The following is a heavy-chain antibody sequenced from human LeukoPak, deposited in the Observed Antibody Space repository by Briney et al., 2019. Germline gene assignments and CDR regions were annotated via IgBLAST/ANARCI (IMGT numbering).Heavy chain of an antibody. J-gene: IGHJ5*02. V-gene: IGHV3-30*02. D-gene: IGHD3-10*01. CDR2: IRYDGSNK. CDR1: GFTFSSYG. Sequence: GGSLRLSCAASGFTFSSYGMHWVRQAPGKGLEWVAFIRYDGSNKYYADSVKGRFTISRDNSKKTLYLQTNSLRPEDTAVYYCARDHSPTFGSSGRGFDPWGQGTLVTVSS. CDR3: ARDHSPTFGSSGRGFDP.